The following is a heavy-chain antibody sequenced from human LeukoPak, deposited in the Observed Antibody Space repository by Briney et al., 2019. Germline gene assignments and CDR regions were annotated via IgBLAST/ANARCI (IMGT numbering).Heavy chain of an antibody. Sequence: GRSLRLSCAASGFTFSSYGMHWVRQAPGKGLEWVAVISYDGSNKYYADSVKGRFTISRDNSKNTLYPQMNSLRAEDTAVYYCAKDYGGGYLRYDALDIWGQGTMVTVSS. V-gene: IGHV3-30*18. J-gene: IGHJ3*02. CDR2: ISYDGSNK. CDR3: AKDYGGGYLRYDALDI. D-gene: IGHD2-15*01. CDR1: GFTFSSYG.